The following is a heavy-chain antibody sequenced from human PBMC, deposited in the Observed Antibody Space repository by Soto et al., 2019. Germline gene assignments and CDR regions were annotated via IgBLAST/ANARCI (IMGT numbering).Heavy chain of an antibody. Sequence: GGSLRLSCAASGFTVSSNYMSWVRQAPGKGLEWVSVIYSGGSTYYADSVKGRFTISRDNSKNTLYLQMNSLRAEDTAVYYCARGKCISSLYQGGLDFDFWDQGTLVTVSS. J-gene: IGHJ4*02. CDR3: ARGKCISSLYQGGLDFDF. D-gene: IGHD6-13*01. CDR1: GFTVSSNY. CDR2: IYSGGST. V-gene: IGHV3-53*01.